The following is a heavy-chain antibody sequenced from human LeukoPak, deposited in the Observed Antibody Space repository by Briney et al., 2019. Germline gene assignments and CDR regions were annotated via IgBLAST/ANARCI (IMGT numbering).Heavy chain of an antibody. V-gene: IGHV1-18*01. D-gene: IGHD2-15*01. Sequence: GASVKVSCKASGYTFTSYGISWVRQAPGQGLEWMGWISGYNGYTNYAQKVQDRVTMTTDTSTSTAYMELRSLRTDDTAVYYCARDSVYLRSGGSWLGGWFDPWGQGTLVTVSS. CDR3: ARDSVYLRSGGSWLGGWFDP. J-gene: IGHJ5*02. CDR1: GYTFTSYG. CDR2: ISGYNGYT.